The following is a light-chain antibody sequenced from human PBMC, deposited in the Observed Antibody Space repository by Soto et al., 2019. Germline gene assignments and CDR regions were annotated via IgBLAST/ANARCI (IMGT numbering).Light chain of an antibody. V-gene: IGKV3-20*01. J-gene: IGKJ1*01. CDR1: QDVSSSY. CDR2: GTS. Sequence: EIVLTHSPGTLSLSPGERATLSCRAIQDVSSSYLAWYQHKLGQAPRLLMYGTSNRATGIPDRFSGSGSGTDFTLTISRLEPEDFAVYYCQQYSSSPTWTFGQGTKVDIK. CDR3: QQYSSSPTWT.